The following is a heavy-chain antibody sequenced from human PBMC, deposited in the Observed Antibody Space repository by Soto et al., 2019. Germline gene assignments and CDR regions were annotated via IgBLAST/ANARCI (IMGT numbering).Heavy chain of an antibody. V-gene: IGHV3-23*01. J-gene: IGHJ5*02. CDR3: AKGYGDYLSGQVPDWFDP. Sequence: EVQLLESGGGLVQPGGSLRVSCAASGFTFTSYVITWVRQAPGKGLEWVSGISAGGGSTYYADSVKGRFSISRDNSNNTLSLPINSLRAEDAAVYYCAKGYGDYLSGQVPDWFDPWGQGTLVTVSS. D-gene: IGHD4-17*01. CDR2: ISAGGGST. CDR1: GFTFTSYV.